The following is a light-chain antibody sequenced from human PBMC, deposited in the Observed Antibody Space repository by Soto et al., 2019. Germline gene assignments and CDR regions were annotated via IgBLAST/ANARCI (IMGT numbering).Light chain of an antibody. J-gene: IGKJ1*01. CDR2: DAS. CDR1: QSISSN. CDR3: QQYGSSSWT. V-gene: IGKV3-20*01. Sequence: EIVMTQSPATLSVSPGERATLSCRASQSISSNLAWYQQKPGQAPRLLIYDASSRATGIPDRFSGRGSGTDFTLTISSLDPEDFAVYYCQQYGSSSWTFGQGTKVDI.